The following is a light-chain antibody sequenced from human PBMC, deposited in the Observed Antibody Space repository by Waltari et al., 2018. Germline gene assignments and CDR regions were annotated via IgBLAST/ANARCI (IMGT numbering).Light chain of an antibody. CDR1: SNDVGGYNS. J-gene: IGLJ2*01. CDR2: DVS. V-gene: IGLV2-14*01. Sequence: QSALTQPASVSGSPGQSVTIFCAGTSNDVGGYNSVSWYQEYPGQAPRVIVYDVSDRPSGVSDRFSGSKSGNAACLTISWLQAEDEADYYCSSQSSNDVVLFGGGTKLSVL. CDR3: SSQSSNDVVL.